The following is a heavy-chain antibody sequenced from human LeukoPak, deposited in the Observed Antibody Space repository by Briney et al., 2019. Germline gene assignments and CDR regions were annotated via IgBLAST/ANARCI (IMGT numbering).Heavy chain of an antibody. CDR3: ARAIFSAAGTRWYFDL. J-gene: IGHJ2*01. Sequence: PGASVKVSCKASGGTFSSYAISWVRQAPGQGLEWMGGIIPIFGTANYAQKFQGRVTITADESTSTAYMELSSLRSEDTAVYYCARAIFSAAGTRWYFDLWGRGTLVTVSS. D-gene: IGHD6-13*01. V-gene: IGHV1-69*13. CDR1: GGTFSSYA. CDR2: IIPIFGTA.